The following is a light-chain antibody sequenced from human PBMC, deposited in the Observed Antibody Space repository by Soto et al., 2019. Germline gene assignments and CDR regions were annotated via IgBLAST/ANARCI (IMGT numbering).Light chain of an antibody. J-gene: IGKJ1*01. V-gene: IGKV1-5*01. Sequence: DIQMTQSPSTLSASVCDRVTITFRASQSISSWLAWYQQKPGKAPKLLIYDASSLESGVPSRFSGSGSGTEFTLTISSLQPEDFATYYCQKYNGAPRTFGQGTKVDIK. CDR1: QSISSW. CDR3: QKYNGAPRT. CDR2: DAS.